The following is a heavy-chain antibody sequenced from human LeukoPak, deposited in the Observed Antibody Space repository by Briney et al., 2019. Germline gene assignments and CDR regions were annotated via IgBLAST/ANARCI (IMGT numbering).Heavy chain of an antibody. D-gene: IGHD5/OR15-5a*01. CDR2: INPNSGGT. V-gene: IGHV1-2*02. CDR1: GYTFTGYY. CDR3: ARSLYSYYGMDV. Sequence: ASVKVSCKASGYTFTGYYMHWVRQAPGQGLEWMGWINPNSGGTNYAQKFQGRVTTTRDTSISTAYMELSRLRSDDTAVYYCARSLYSYYGMDVWGQGTTVTVSS. J-gene: IGHJ6*02.